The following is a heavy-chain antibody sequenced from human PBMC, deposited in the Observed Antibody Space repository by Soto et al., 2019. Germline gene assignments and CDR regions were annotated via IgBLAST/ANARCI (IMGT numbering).Heavy chain of an antibody. J-gene: IGHJ4*02. V-gene: IGHV1-2*04. CDR3: ARGIPLAGLGYYFDY. CDR2: INPNSGAT. D-gene: IGHD6-19*01. Sequence: GASVKVSCKASGYTFTGYYIHWVRQAPGQGLEWLGWINPNSGATYYAQKFQGWVTMTRDTSISTAYMELSRLRSDGSAVYYCARGIPLAGLGYYFDYWGQGTLVTVS. CDR1: GYTFTGYY.